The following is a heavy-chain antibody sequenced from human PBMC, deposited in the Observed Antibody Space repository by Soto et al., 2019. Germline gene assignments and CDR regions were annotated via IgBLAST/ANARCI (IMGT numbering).Heavy chain of an antibody. V-gene: IGHV4-34*01. J-gene: IGHJ6*02. CDR2: IHPSGST. CDR1: GGSLSDYY. Sequence: LSLTCAVSGGSLSDYYWPWIRQSPGKGLEWIGEIHPSGSTYYNPSLRSRVTISVDTSKNQFSLKLTSLTAADTAIYYCARGRDEYKLRNVWGQGTTVTVSS. D-gene: IGHD1-1*01. CDR3: ARGRDEYKLRNV.